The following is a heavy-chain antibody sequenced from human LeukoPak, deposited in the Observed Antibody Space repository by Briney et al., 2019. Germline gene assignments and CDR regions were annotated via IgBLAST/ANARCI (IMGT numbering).Heavy chain of an antibody. J-gene: IGHJ4*02. D-gene: IGHD6-13*01. CDR2: ISHSGST. V-gene: IGHV4-31*02. CDR1: RGSFISGTYC. CDR3: ARARSAAGNFDY. Sequence: SETLSLTCTVSRGSFISGTYCNWFRHHPGRGLEWIGHISHSGSTNYNPSLKSRVSISADTSKNQFSLKLSSVTAADTAVYYCARARSAAGNFDYWRQGTLVTVSS.